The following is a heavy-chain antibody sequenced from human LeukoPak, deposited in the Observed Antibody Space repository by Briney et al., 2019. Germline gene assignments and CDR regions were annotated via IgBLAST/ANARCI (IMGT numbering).Heavy chain of an antibody. CDR1: GFTFSSYG. CDR2: ISYDGSNK. CDR3: AKVERIVVVPAAIDN. D-gene: IGHD2-2*01. J-gene: IGHJ4*02. V-gene: IGHV3-30*18. Sequence: GGSLRLSCAASGFTFSSYGMHWVRQAPGKGLEWVAVISYDGSNKYYADSVKGRFTISRDNSKNTLYLQMNSLRAEDTAVYYCAKVERIVVVPAAIDNWGQGTLVTVSS.